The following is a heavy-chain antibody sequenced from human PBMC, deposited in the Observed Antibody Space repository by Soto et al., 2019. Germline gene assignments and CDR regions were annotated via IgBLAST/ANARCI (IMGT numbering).Heavy chain of an antibody. CDR2: IWYDGSNK. J-gene: IGHJ3*02. D-gene: IGHD3-16*01. CDR3: ARPGARNDYAFDI. Sequence: GGSLRLSCAASGFTFSSYGMHWVRQAPGKGLEWVAVIWYDGSNKYYADSVKGRFTISRDNSKNTLYLQMNSLRAEDTAVYYCARPGARNDYAFDIWGQGTMVTVSS. CDR1: GFTFSSYG. V-gene: IGHV3-33*01.